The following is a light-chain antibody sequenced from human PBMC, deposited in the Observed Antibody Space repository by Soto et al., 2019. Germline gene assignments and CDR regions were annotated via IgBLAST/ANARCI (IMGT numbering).Light chain of an antibody. CDR1: QSVSRY. V-gene: IGKV3-20*01. CDR3: QQYGSSPWT. CDR2: GAS. J-gene: IGKJ1*01. Sequence: EIVLTQSPDTLSLSPEERATLSCRASQSVSRYLAWYHQKPGQAPRVLIYGASSRATGIPDRFSGSGSGTDFTLTISRLEPEDFAVYYCQQYGSSPWTFSQGTKVEI.